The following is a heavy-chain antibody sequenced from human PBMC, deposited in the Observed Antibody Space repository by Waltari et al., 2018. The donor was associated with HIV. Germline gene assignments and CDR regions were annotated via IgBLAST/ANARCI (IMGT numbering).Heavy chain of an antibody. CDR3: ASIAYCGGDCYPRGMDV. J-gene: IGHJ6*02. V-gene: IGHV3-66*01. CDR2: IYSGGST. CDR1: GFTVSSNS. D-gene: IGHD2-21*02. Sequence: EVQLVESGGGLVQPGGSLRLSCAASGFTVSSNSMRRVRQAPGKGLEWVSVIYSGGSTYYADSVKGRFTISRDNSKNTLYLQMNSLRAEDTAVYYCASIAYCGGDCYPRGMDVWGQGTTVTVSS.